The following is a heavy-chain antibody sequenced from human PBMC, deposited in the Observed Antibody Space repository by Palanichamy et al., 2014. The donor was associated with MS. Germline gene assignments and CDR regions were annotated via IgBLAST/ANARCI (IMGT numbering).Heavy chain of an antibody. D-gene: IGHD3-22*01. J-gene: IGHJ6*03. CDR2: VSSSSSYI. CDR1: GFTFSSYS. V-gene: IGHV3-21*01. CDR3: ARIPSDSSGYHYYYYYMDV. Sequence: EVLAGGGLGEAWSRPGGSLRLSCAASGFTFSSYSMNWVRQAPGKGLEWISSVSSSSSYIYYADSVKGRFTISRDNAKNSLYLQMNSLRAEDTAVYYCARIPSDSSGYHYYYYYMDVWGKGTTVTVSS.